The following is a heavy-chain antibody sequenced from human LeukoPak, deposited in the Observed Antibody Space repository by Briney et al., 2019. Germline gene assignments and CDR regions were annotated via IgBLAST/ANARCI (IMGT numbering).Heavy chain of an antibody. Sequence: PSETLSLTCAVYGGSFSGYYWSWIRQPPGKGLEWIGEINHSGSTNYNPSLKSRVTISVDTSKDQFSLKLSSVTAADTAVYYCASSYSNLPYYFDYWGQGTLVTVSS. J-gene: IGHJ4*02. D-gene: IGHD4-11*01. CDR1: GGSFSGYY. CDR2: INHSGST. V-gene: IGHV4-34*01. CDR3: ASSYSNLPYYFDY.